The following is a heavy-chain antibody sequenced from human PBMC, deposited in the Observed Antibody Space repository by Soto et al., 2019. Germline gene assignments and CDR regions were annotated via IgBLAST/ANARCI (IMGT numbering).Heavy chain of an antibody. CDR1: GYTFTSYG. D-gene: IGHD5-18*01. Sequence: ASVKVSCKASGYTFTSYGISWVRQAPGQGLEWMGWISAYNGNTNYAQKLQGRVTMTADTSTNTAYMELRSLRSEDTAVYYCAREGSRGCRYGFYCMDVWGQGTTVTVSS. J-gene: IGHJ6*02. CDR3: AREGSRGCRYGFYCMDV. V-gene: IGHV1-18*01. CDR2: ISAYNGNT.